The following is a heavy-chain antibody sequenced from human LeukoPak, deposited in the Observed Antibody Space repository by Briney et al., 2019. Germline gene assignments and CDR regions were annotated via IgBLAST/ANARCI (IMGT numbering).Heavy chain of an antibody. Sequence: ASVKVSCKASGYTFTSYGISWVRQAPGQGLEWMGWISAYNGNTNYAQKLQGRVSMTTDTSTSTAYMELRSLRSDDTAVYYCARDNDSRDPPHFDYWGQGTLVTVSS. J-gene: IGHJ4*02. CDR3: ARDNDSRDPPHFDY. CDR1: GYTFTSYG. V-gene: IGHV1-18*01. D-gene: IGHD3-16*01. CDR2: ISAYNGNT.